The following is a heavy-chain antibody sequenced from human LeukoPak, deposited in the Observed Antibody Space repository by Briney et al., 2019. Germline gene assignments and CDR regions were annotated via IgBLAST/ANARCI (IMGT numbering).Heavy chain of an antibody. CDR3: TRKLSPPDY. CDR2: IKQDGSEK. Sequence: QFGGSLRLSCAASGFTFENYWMSWVRQAPGKGLEWVANIKQDGSEKFYVDSVKGRFTISRDNAKNSLSLQMSSLRVEDTAVYYCTRKLSPPDYWGQGTLVTVSS. CDR1: GFTFENYW. V-gene: IGHV3-7*01. D-gene: IGHD4-23*01. J-gene: IGHJ4*02.